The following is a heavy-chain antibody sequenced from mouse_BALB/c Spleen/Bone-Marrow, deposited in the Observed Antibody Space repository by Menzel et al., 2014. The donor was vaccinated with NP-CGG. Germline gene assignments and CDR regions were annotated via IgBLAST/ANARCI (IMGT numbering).Heavy chain of an antibody. V-gene: IGHV1-77*01. D-gene: IGHD2-4*01. CDR3: ARCGGLRDFDY. Sequence: QVQLQQSGLELVKPGASVKMSCKASGYTFTDYVISWVKQRTGQGLEWIGEIYPGSGSTYYNEKFKGKATLTADKSSNTAYMQLSSLTSEDSAVYFCARCGGLRDFDYWGQGTTLTVSS. CDR2: IYPGSGST. J-gene: IGHJ2*01. CDR1: GYTFTDYV.